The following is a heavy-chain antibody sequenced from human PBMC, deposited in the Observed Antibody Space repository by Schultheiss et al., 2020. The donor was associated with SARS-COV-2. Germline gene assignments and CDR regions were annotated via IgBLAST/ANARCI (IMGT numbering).Heavy chain of an antibody. V-gene: IGHV3-53*04. CDR3: ARVVSVTRAVDWFDP. Sequence: GGSLRLSCAASGFTFSSYAMHWVRQAPGKGLEWVSVIYSGGSTYYADSVKGRFTISRHNSKNTLYLQMNSLRAEDTAVYYCARVVSVTRAVDWFDPWGQGTLVTVSS. J-gene: IGHJ5*02. CDR1: GFTFSSYA. CDR2: IYSGGST. D-gene: IGHD4-11*01.